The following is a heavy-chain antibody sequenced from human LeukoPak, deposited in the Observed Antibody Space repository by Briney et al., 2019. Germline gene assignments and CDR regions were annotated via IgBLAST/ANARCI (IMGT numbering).Heavy chain of an antibody. J-gene: IGHJ6*03. D-gene: IGHD3-16*01. CDR3: ARGLGGASYYMDV. V-gene: IGHV4-4*07. CDR1: GGSISSFY. CDR2: VDTSGST. Sequence: PSETLSLTCTVSGGSISSFYWSWVRQSAGKGLEWIGRVDTSGSTHYNPSLGSRVTMSLDTSKNQFSLNLRSVNVADTAVYFCARGLGGASYYMDVWGKGTTVTVSS.